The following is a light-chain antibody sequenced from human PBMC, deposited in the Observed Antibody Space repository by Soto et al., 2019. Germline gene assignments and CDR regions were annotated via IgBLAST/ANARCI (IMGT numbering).Light chain of an antibody. CDR3: ETWDTSNWV. J-gene: IGLJ3*02. Sequence: QPVLTQSSSASASLGSSVKLTCTLSSGHSSYVIAWHQQQPGKAPRSLMKLENSGSYNKESGVPDRFSGSSSGADRYLTISNLQFEDEADYYCETWDTSNWVFGGGTKLTVL. CDR2: LENSGSY. V-gene: IGLV4-60*02. CDR1: SGHSSYV.